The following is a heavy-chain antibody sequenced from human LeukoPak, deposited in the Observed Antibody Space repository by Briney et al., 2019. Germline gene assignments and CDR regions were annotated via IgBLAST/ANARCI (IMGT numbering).Heavy chain of an antibody. J-gene: IGHJ4*02. D-gene: IGHD3-9*01. CDR3: ARVVNDILTGYTDY. CDR1: GFTFSS. Sequence: GGSLRLSCAASGFTFSSMNWVRQAPGQGLEWVSSISSSSSSIYYADSVKGRFTISRDNAKNSLYLQMNSLRAEDTAVYYCARVVNDILTGYTDYWGQGTLVTVSS. V-gene: IGHV3-21*01. CDR2: ISSSSSSI.